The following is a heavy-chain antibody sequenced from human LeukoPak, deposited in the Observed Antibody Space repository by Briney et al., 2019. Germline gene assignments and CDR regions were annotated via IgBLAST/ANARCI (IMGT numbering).Heavy chain of an antibody. J-gene: IGHJ4*02. D-gene: IGHD6-6*01. V-gene: IGHV3-23*01. Sequence: GGSLRVSCAASGFTFISYAMSWVRQARGKGLEWVSAISGSGGSTYYADSVKGRFTISRDNSKNTLYLQMNSLRAEDTAVYYCAKYPGSSPEMHDYWGQGTLVTVSS. CDR3: AKYPGSSPEMHDY. CDR2: ISGSGGST. CDR1: GFTFISYA.